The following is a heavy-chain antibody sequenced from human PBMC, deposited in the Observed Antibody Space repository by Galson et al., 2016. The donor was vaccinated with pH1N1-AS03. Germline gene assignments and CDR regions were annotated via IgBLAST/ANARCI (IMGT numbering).Heavy chain of an antibody. CDR3: AVSLSLAAPPYY. D-gene: IGHD6-6*01. CDR2: ISSSSAYL. V-gene: IGHV3-21*01. Sequence: SLRLSCATSGFTFSSYNMNWVRQAPGKGLEWVSSISSSSAYLHYGDSVKGRFTISRDNAKDSLFLQMNSLRVEDTAVYYCAVSLSLAAPPYYWGQGTLVLVSS. J-gene: IGHJ4*02. CDR1: GFTFSSYN.